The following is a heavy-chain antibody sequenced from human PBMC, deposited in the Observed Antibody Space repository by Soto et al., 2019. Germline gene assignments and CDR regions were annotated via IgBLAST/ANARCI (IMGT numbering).Heavy chain of an antibody. CDR1: GGSFRTSS. CDR3: ASDGEERGDFDT. Sequence: QVQLVQSGAEVKKPGSSVKVSCQASGGSFRTSSINWLRHAPGQGLEWMGGIIPILGTGNYAQKFEDRVTITADETTSTAYMDLSRMRSEDTAICFCASDGEERGDFDTWGQGTLVTVSS. J-gene: IGHJ4*02. D-gene: IGHD4-17*01. V-gene: IGHV1-69*11. CDR2: IIPILGTG.